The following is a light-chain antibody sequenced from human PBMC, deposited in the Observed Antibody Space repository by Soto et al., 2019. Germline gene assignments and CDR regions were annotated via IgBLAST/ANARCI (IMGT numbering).Light chain of an antibody. CDR3: QQYGSSPWT. Sequence: EIVLTQSPGTLSLSPGERATLSCRASQSVSSSYLAWYQQKPGQAPRRLIYGASSRATGIPDRFSVSGSGTDFTLTISRLEPEDVAVYDCQQYGSSPWTFGQGTKVEIK. CDR1: QSVSSSY. J-gene: IGKJ1*01. V-gene: IGKV3-20*01. CDR2: GAS.